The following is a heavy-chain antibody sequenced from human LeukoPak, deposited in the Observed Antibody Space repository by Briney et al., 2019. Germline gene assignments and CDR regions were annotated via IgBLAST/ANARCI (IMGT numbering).Heavy chain of an antibody. Sequence: PGGSLRLSCAASGFTFSDYNMNWVRQPPGKGLEWVSYISSSSSTIYYADSVKGRFTISRDNAKNSLYLQMNSLRAEDTAVYYCARAYSGCTYGYHYWGQGTLVTVSS. D-gene: IGHD5-18*01. CDR2: ISSSSSTI. CDR3: ARAYSGCTYGYHY. J-gene: IGHJ4*02. CDR1: GFTFSDYN. V-gene: IGHV3-48*01.